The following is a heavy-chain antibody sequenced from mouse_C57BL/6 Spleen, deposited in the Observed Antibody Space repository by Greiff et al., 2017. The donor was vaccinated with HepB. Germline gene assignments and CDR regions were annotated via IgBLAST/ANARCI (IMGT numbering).Heavy chain of an antibody. D-gene: IGHD4-1*01. J-gene: IGHJ4*01. Sequence: DVMLVESGGGLVKPGGSLKLSCAASGFTFSDYGMHWVRQAPEKGLEWVAYISSGSSTIYYADTVKGRFTISRDNAKNTLFLQMTSLRSEDTAMYYCARDGTGTDYYAMDYWGQGTSVTVSS. CDR1: GFTFSDYG. V-gene: IGHV5-17*01. CDR2: ISSGSSTI. CDR3: ARDGTGTDYYAMDY.